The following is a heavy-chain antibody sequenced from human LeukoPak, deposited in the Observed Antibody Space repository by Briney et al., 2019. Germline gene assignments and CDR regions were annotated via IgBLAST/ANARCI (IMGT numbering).Heavy chain of an antibody. Sequence: GGSLRLSCAASGFTFSSYSMNWVRQAPGKGLEWVSSTSSSSSYIYYADSVKGRFTISRDNAKNSLYLQMNSLRAEDTAVYYCARGIIVGAIGFDYWGQGTLVTVSS. V-gene: IGHV3-21*01. J-gene: IGHJ4*02. CDR3: ARGIIVGAIGFDY. D-gene: IGHD1-26*01. CDR1: GFTFSSYS. CDR2: TSSSSSYI.